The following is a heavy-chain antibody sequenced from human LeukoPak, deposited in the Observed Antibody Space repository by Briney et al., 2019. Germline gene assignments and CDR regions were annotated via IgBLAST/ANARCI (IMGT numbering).Heavy chain of an antibody. CDR2: ISSSGSTI. CDR1: GFTLRSCE. Sequence: PGGSLRLSCAASGFTLRSCEMNWVRRAPGKGLEWVSYISSSGSTIYSADSVKGRFTISRDNAKNSLYLQMNSLRAEDTAVYYCAREQWLLREYFDYWGQGTLVTVSS. CDR3: AREQWLLREYFDY. J-gene: IGHJ4*02. D-gene: IGHD6-19*01. V-gene: IGHV3-48*03.